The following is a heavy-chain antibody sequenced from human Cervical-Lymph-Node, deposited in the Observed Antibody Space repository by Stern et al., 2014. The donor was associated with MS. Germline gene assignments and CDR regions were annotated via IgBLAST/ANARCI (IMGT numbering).Heavy chain of an antibody. CDR2: IYYSGTT. D-gene: IGHD5-24*01. CDR1: GGSISRSTYY. V-gene: IGHV4-39*01. CDR3: ARLTGIIDS. Sequence: QVQLQESGPGLVKPSETLSLTCTVSGGSISRSTYYWGWIRQPPGKGLEWIGNIYYSGTTYYDPSLKSRVTISVHAATHPFSLKLNSVTAADTAVYYCARLTGIIDSWGQGTLVAVSS. J-gene: IGHJ4*02.